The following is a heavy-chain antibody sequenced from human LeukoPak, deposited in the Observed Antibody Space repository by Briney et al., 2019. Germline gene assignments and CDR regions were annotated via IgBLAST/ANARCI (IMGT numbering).Heavy chain of an antibody. D-gene: IGHD3-10*02. CDR1: GGSFSGYY. CDR2: INHSGST. Sequence: NPSETLSLTCAVYGGSFSGYYWSWIRQPPGKGLEWIGEINHSGSTNYNPSLKSRVTISVDTSKNQFSLKLSSVTAADTAVYYCARYPYYYYVKYYFDYWGQGTLVTVSS. J-gene: IGHJ4*02. V-gene: IGHV4-34*01. CDR3: ARYPYYYYVKYYFDY.